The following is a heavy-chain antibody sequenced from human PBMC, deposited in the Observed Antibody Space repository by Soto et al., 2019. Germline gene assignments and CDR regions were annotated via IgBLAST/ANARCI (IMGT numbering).Heavy chain of an antibody. CDR2: VNPNSGGT. CDR1: GYTFTDYY. V-gene: IGHV1-2*04. Sequence: ASVKVSCKASGYTFTDYYIHWVRQAPGQGLEWMGWVNPNSGGTNYAQKFQGWVTMTRDMSISTVYMELSSLKSDDMAVYYCAREGAATANYGMDVWGQGTTVTVSS. CDR3: AREGAATANYGMDV. J-gene: IGHJ6*02. D-gene: IGHD2-15*01.